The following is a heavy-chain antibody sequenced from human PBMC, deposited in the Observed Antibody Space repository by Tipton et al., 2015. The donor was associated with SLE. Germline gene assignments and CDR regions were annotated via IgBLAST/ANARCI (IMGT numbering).Heavy chain of an antibody. J-gene: IGHJ4*02. CDR1: GDSISSGDYF. D-gene: IGHD3-10*01. V-gene: IGHV4-61*08. CDR2: IYFSESA. Sequence: TLSLTCTVSGDSISSGDYFWSWIRQPPGKGLEWIGSIYFSESANYSPSLKSRVTISLDTSRSQFSLQLSSVTAADTAVYYCARGLFASMVGGHYFDYWGQGTLVTVSS. CDR3: ARGLFASMVGGHYFDY.